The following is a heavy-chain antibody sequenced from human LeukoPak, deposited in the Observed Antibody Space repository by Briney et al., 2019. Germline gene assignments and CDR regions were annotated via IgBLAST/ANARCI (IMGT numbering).Heavy chain of an antibody. D-gene: IGHD6-25*01. CDR2: INPNSGGT. CDR1: GYTFAGYY. CDR3: ARDPPAEVPAASPLEYYYYRDV. Sequence: GASVKVSCKASGYTFAGYYMHWVRQAPGQGLEWMGWINPNSGGTNYAQKFQGRVTMTRDTSISTAYMELSRLRSDDTAGYYCARDPPAEVPAASPLEYYYYRDVWGKGTRATVP. V-gene: IGHV1-2*02. J-gene: IGHJ6*03.